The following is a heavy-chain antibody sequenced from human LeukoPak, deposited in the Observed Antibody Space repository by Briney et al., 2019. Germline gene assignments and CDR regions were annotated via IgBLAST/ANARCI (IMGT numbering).Heavy chain of an antibody. CDR1: GGSISSYY. D-gene: IGHD2-15*01. CDR2: IYYSGTT. J-gene: IGHJ1*01. Sequence: SETLSLTCTVSGGSISSYYWSWIRQPPGKGLEWSGYIYYSGTTNYNPSLKSRVTISVDTSKNQFSLKLSSVTAADTAVYYCAREDYCNGGSCYSGYFQHWGQGTLVTVSS. CDR3: AREDYCNGGSCYSGYFQH. V-gene: IGHV4-59*01.